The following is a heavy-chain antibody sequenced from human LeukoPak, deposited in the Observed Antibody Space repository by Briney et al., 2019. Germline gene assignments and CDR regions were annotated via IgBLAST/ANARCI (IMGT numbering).Heavy chain of an antibody. Sequence: SETLSLTCTVSGXSISSSSYYWGWIRQPPGKGLEWIGSIYYSGSTYYNPSLKSRVTISVDSPKNQFSLKLSSVTAADTAVYYCARGDDYGDFHGAFDIWGQGRMVTVSS. CDR1: GXSISSSSYY. D-gene: IGHD4-17*01. CDR2: IYYSGST. CDR3: ARGDDYGDFHGAFDI. V-gene: IGHV4-39*01. J-gene: IGHJ3*02.